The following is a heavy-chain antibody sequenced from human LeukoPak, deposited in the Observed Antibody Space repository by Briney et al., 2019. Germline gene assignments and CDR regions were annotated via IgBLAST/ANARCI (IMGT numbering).Heavy chain of an antibody. V-gene: IGHV4-59*08. Sequence: SETLSLTCTVPGGSISSYYWSWIRQPPGKELEGIGYIYYSGSTNYNPSLKSRVTISVDTSKNQFSLKLSSVTAADTAVYYCAATGLVAINWFDPWGQGTLVTVSS. J-gene: IGHJ5*02. D-gene: IGHD5-12*01. CDR2: IYYSGST. CDR1: GGSISSYY. CDR3: AATGLVAINWFDP.